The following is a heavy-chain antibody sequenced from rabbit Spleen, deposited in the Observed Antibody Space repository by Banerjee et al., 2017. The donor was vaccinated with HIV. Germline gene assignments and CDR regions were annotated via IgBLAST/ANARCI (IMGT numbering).Heavy chain of an antibody. CDR3: TRDLAGVIGWNFYL. J-gene: IGHJ4*01. CDR2: VDNRDGT. CDR1: GFSFSNKAV. V-gene: IGHV1S45*01. D-gene: IGHD4-1*01. Sequence: QEQLVESGGGLVKPEGSLTLTCKASGFSFSNKAVMCWVRQAPGKGLEWIACVDNRDGTYYANWAKGRSTISKTSSTTVDLKMTSLTVADTATYFCTRDLAGVIGWNFYLWGPGTLSPS.